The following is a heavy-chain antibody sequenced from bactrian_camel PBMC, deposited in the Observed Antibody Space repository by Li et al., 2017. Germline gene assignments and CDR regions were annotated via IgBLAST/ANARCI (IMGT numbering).Heavy chain of an antibody. D-gene: IGHD2*01. CDR3: AVDLGNGGYCNVGPRSRPRFGY. J-gene: IGHJ6*01. CDR2: IESDGSA. CDR1: GYDRPNYC. V-gene: IGHV3S53*01. Sequence: QLVESGGDSVQAGGSLRLSCEGTGYDRPNYCMGWYRQAPGKEREGVAGIESDGSASYADSVKGRFTISRDIYRNTLYLQMNSLRPEDTAMYYCAVDLGNGGYCNVGPRSRPRFGYWGQGTQVTVS.